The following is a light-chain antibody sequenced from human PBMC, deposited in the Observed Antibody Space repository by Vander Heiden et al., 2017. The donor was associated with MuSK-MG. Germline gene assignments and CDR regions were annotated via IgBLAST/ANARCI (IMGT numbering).Light chain of an antibody. Sequence: QSVLTQPPSVSGAPGQRVTISCTGRTSNIGAGYDVHWYQQVPGTAPKLLIYGNTNRPSGVPDRFSGSKSGTSASLAVTGLQAEDEADYYCQSYDNSLSGFWVFGGGTKLTVL. V-gene: IGLV1-40*01. CDR3: QSYDNSLSGFWV. CDR1: TSNIGAGYD. CDR2: GNT. J-gene: IGLJ3*02.